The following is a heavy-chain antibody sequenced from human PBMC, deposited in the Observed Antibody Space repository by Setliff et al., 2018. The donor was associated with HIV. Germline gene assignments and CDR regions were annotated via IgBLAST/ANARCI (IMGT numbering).Heavy chain of an antibody. Sequence: PGGSLRLSCAASGFACGDYGMNWVRQTPGKGLEWVGFIGSKAYGGAIEHAASVKRRFTISRDDSKSIAYLQMNSLKTEDTAVYYCTRLRGYSYGLASYYYYYMDVWGKGTTVTVSS. CDR3: TRLRGYSYGLASYYYYYMDV. V-gene: IGHV3-49*04. D-gene: IGHD5-18*01. CDR1: GFACGDYG. J-gene: IGHJ6*03. CDR2: IGSKAYGGAI.